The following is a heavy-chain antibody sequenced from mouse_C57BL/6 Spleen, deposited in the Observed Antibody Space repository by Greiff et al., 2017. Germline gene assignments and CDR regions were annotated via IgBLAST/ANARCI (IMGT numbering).Heavy chain of an antibody. V-gene: IGHV5-17*01. CDR3: ARFDYGSDYFDY. CDR1: GFTFSDYG. Sequence: VQLKESGGGLVKPGGSLKLSCAASGFTFSDYGMHWVRQAPEKGLEWVAYISSGSSTIYYADTVKGRFTISRDNAKNTLFLQMTSLRSEDTAMYYCARFDYGSDYFDYWGQGTTLTVSS. CDR2: ISSGSSTI. D-gene: IGHD1-1*01. J-gene: IGHJ2*01.